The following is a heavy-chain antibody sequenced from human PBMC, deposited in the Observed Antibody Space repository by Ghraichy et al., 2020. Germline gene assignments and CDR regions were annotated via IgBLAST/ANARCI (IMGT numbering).Heavy chain of an antibody. Sequence: GGSLRLSCAASGFTFSSYSMNWVRQAPGKGLEWVSSISSSSSYIYYADSVKGRFTISRDNAKNSLYLQMNSLRAEDTAVYYCAVGIGIAVAGTTWPIWGQGTMVTVSS. V-gene: IGHV3-21*01. J-gene: IGHJ3*02. CDR3: AVGIGIAVAGTTWPI. D-gene: IGHD6-19*01. CDR1: GFTFSSYS. CDR2: ISSSSSYI.